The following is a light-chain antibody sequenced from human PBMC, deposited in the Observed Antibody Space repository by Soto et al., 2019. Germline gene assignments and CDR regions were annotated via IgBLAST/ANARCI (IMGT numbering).Light chain of an antibody. Sequence: DIQMTQSPSTLSASVGDRVTITCRASQSISSWLAWYQQKPGKAPKLLIYDASSLESGVPSRFSGSGSGTDFTLTISSLQFEDFATYYCQQSYSTSWTFGQGTKVDIK. J-gene: IGKJ1*01. CDR3: QQSYSTSWT. CDR1: QSISSW. V-gene: IGKV1-39*01. CDR2: DAS.